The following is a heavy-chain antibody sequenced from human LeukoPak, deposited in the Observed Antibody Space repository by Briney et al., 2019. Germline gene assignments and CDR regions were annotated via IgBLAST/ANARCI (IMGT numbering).Heavy chain of an antibody. CDR2: IWYDGSNK. CDR3: AKDLHYDSSGYSDY. D-gene: IGHD3-22*01. J-gene: IGHJ4*02. Sequence: PGRSLRLSCAASGFTFSSYCMHWVSQAPGKGLEWVAVIWYDGSNKYYADSVKGRFTISRDNSKNTLYLQMNSLRAEDTAVYYCAKDLHYDSSGYSDYWGQGTLVTVSS. CDR1: GFTFSSYC. V-gene: IGHV3-33*06.